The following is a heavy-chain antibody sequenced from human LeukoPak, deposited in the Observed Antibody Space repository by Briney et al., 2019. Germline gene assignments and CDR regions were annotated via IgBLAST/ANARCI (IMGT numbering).Heavy chain of an antibody. Sequence: PGGALRLSCAASGFTVSSNYMSWVRQAPGKGLEGVSVIYSGGSTYYADSVTGRFTISRDNSKNTQYLQMNSLRAEDTAVYYCASNLGIDSSVSYWGQGTLVTVSS. CDR2: IYSGGST. CDR3: ASNLGIDSSVSY. CDR1: GFTVSSNY. D-gene: IGHD3-22*01. J-gene: IGHJ4*02. V-gene: IGHV3-53*01.